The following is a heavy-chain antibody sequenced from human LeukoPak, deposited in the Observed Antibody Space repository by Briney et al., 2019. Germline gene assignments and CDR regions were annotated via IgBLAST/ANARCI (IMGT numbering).Heavy chain of an antibody. CDR3: ARMALDGGDSIGFGS. J-gene: IGHJ5*01. V-gene: IGHV1-2*02. CDR2: INPNIGDA. Sequence: GASVKVSCKASGYTFTDYFIHWVRQAPGQGLEWMGWINPNIGDASYAQKFQDRVTMTRDRSINTAYMELSRLTSDDTAVYYCARMALDGGDSIGFGSWGQGTLVTVSS. D-gene: IGHD2-21*02. CDR1: GYTFTDYF.